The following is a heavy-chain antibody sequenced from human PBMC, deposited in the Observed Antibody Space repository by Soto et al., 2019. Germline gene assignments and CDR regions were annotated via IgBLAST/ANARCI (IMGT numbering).Heavy chain of an antibody. D-gene: IGHD3-16*01. J-gene: IGHJ5*02. CDR1: GYAFTSDY. V-gene: IGHV1-46*01. Sequence: ASVKVSCKASGYAFTSDYMHWVRQAPGQGLEWIGIINPSGGSTTYAQKFQARVTMTRDTSTSTVYMELSSLRSEDTAVYYCARGPESGLGPFDHWSQGTLVTVSS. CDR3: ARGPESGLGPFDH. CDR2: INPSGGST.